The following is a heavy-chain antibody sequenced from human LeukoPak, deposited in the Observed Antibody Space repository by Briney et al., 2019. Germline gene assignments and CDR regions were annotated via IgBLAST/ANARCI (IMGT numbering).Heavy chain of an antibody. CDR1: GYNFSSYY. J-gene: IGHJ4*02. Sequence: ASAKVSCKASGYNFSSYYIQWVRQDPGQGLEGMGLLNPSRGTTAYAPKFQGRVTMTSDTSSNTVYMELRGLRSDDTAIYYCARDATRGVGGSYDLDFWGQGSLVTVSS. CDR2: LNPSRGTT. D-gene: IGHD3-16*01. CDR3: ARDATRGVGGSYDLDF. V-gene: IGHV1-46*01.